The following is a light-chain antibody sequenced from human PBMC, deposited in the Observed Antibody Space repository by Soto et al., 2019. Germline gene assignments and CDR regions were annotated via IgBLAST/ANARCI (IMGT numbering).Light chain of an antibody. V-gene: IGKV3-11*01. CDR1: QSVSTN. J-gene: IGKJ1*01. CDR3: QQRSNWPPWT. Sequence: IVMTQSPGTLSVSPGERATLSCRASQSVSTNVAWYQQRPGQPPKLLIFGASSRATGIPARFSGSGSGTDFTLTISSLEPEDFAVYYCQQRSNWPPWTFGQGTKVDI. CDR2: GAS.